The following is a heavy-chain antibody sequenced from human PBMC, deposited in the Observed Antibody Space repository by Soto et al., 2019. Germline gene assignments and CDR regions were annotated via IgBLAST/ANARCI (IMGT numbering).Heavy chain of an antibody. CDR1: GYTFTAYY. J-gene: IGHJ4*02. D-gene: IGHD3-10*01. CDR2: INPNGGGT. V-gene: IGHV1-2*02. CDR3: ARAVHTMIQGVRFRVDQ. Sequence: QVQLVESRAEMKKPGASVKVSCEASGYTFTAYYIHWVRQAPGQGLEWMGWINPNGGGTKYAQKFQGRVTMTRDTSINTAYLELTRLTSDGTAVYYCARAVHTMIQGVRFRVDQWGQGTLVTVSS.